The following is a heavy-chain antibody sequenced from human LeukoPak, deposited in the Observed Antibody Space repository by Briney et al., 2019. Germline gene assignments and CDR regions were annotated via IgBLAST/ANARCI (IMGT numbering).Heavy chain of an antibody. V-gene: IGHV4-34*01. Sequence: SETLSLTCAVYGGSFSGYYWSWIRQPPGKGLEWIGEINHSGSTNYNPSLKSRVTISVDTSKNQFSLKLSPVTAADTAVYYCARDRILGAKVSWFDPWGQGTLVTVSS. CDR3: ARDRILGAKVSWFDP. CDR2: INHSGST. J-gene: IGHJ5*02. CDR1: GGSFSGYY. D-gene: IGHD1-26*01.